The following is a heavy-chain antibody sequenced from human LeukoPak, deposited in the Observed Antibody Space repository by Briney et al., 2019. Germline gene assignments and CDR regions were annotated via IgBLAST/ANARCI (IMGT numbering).Heavy chain of an antibody. V-gene: IGHV1-8*03. CDR2: VNPNSGNT. D-gene: IGHD6-6*01. CDR1: GYTFTAYF. CDR3: ARVSSIAARRSWFDP. Sequence: ASVKVSCKASGYTFTAYFIHWVRQAPGQGLEWMGWVNPNSGNTGYAQKFQGRVTITRDTSISTAYMELSSLRSEDTAVYYCARVSSIAARRSWFDPWGQGTLVTVSS. J-gene: IGHJ5*02.